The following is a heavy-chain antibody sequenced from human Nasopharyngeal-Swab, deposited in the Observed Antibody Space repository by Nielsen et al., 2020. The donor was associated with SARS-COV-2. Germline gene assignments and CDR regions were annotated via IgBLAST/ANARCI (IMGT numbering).Heavy chain of an antibody. CDR1: GGTFSSYA. V-gene: IGHV1-69*04. J-gene: IGHJ4*02. D-gene: IGHD3-16*02. Sequence: SSVQVSCKASGGTFSSYAISWVRQAPGQGREWMGRIIPILGIANYAQKFQGRVTITADKSTSTAYMELSSLRSEDTAVYYCAREIMITFGGVIVESFAYFNYWGQGTLVTVSS. CDR3: AREIMITFGGVIVESFAYFNY. CDR2: IIPILGIA.